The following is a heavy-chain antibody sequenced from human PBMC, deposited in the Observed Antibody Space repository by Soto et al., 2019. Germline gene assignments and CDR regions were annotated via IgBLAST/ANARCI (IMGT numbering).Heavy chain of an antibody. CDR3: ARRGSGTLFDY. J-gene: IGHJ4*02. V-gene: IGHV3-23*01. Sequence: EVPLLESGGGLVQPGGSLRLSCAASGFTFSSYAMRWVRQAPGKGLEWVSAISGSGDSTYYADSVQGRFTISRDNSKTTLYLKMNSLRAEDTAVYYCARRGSGTLFDYWGQGTLVTASS. CDR2: ISGSGDST. CDR1: GFTFSSYA. D-gene: IGHD3-10*01.